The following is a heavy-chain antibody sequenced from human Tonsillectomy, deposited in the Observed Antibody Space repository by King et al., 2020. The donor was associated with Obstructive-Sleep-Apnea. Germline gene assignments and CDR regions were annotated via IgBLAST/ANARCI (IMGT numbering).Heavy chain of an antibody. CDR1: GGTLRSYA. CDR2: IIPMFGST. D-gene: IGHD2-21*02. J-gene: IGHJ6*02. Sequence: QLVQSGAEVKKPGSSVKVSCKASGGTLRSYAISWVRQAPGQGLEWMGGIIPMFGSTNYAQKFQGRVTITADESTSTAYMGLSSLRSEDTALFYCARANCGGDCHSGYYYVMDVWGQGTAVTVSS. CDR3: ARANCGGDCHSGYYYVMDV. V-gene: IGHV1-69*01.